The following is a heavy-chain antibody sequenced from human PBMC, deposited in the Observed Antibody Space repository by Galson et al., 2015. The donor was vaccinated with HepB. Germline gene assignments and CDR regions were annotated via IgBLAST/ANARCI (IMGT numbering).Heavy chain of an antibody. D-gene: IGHD3-10*01. V-gene: IGHV3-30*02. CDR3: AKDQLWFGDATTYYFDY. CDR2: IRYDGSNK. J-gene: IGHJ4*02. Sequence: SLRLSCAASGFTFSSYGMHWVRQAPGEGLEWVAFIRYDGSNKYHADSVKGRFTISRDNSKNTLYLQMNSLRAEDTAVYYCAKDQLWFGDATTYYFDYWGQGTLVTVSS. CDR1: GFTFSSYG.